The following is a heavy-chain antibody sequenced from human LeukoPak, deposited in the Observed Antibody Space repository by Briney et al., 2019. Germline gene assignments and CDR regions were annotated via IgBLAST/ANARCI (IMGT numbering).Heavy chain of an antibody. CDR2: ISSSSSYI. CDR3: ARGVRDIVVVPAAMGPNWFDP. V-gene: IGHV3-21*01. J-gene: IGHJ5*02. Sequence: GGSLRLSCAASGFTFSSYSMNWVRQAPGKGLEWVSSISSSSSYIYYADSVKGRFTISRDNAKNSLYLQMNSLRAEDTAVYYCARGVRDIVVVPAAMGPNWFDPWGQGTLVTVSS. CDR1: GFTFSSYS. D-gene: IGHD2-2*01.